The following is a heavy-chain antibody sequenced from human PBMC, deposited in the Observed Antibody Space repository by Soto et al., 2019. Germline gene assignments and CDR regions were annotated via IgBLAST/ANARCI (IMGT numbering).Heavy chain of an antibody. CDR1: GFTFSDYT. CDR2: IDSNGQIT. V-gene: IGHV3-64*04. Sequence: GGSLRLSCSASGFTFSDYTMHWVRQTSEKRLEYISIIDSNGQITDYADSVKGRFTISRDNAKNTLVLQMDSLRAEDTAIYYCAKDSNKYSSSLRGRYFDYWGQGTLVTVSS. CDR3: AKDSNKYSSSLRGRYFDY. D-gene: IGHD3-22*01. J-gene: IGHJ4*02.